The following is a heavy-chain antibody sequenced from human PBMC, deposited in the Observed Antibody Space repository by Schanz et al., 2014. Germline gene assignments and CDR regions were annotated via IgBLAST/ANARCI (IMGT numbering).Heavy chain of an antibody. J-gene: IGHJ5*02. D-gene: IGHD5-18*01. V-gene: IGHV3-21*05. Sequence: VQLVESGGGVVQPGRSLRLSCAASGFSFSTYAMHWVRQAPGMGLEWVSYISHNTFYTDYADSVKGRFTISRDNAKNSVYLQMNTLRAEDTAIYFCARDVYRSGRPFDLWGQGTLVTVSS. CDR1: GFSFSTYA. CDR2: ISHNTFYT. CDR3: ARDVYRSGRPFDL.